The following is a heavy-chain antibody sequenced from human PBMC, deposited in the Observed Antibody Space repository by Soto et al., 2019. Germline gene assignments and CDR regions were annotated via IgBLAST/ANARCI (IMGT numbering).Heavy chain of an antibody. Sequence: SVKVSCKASGGTFSSYAISWVRQAPGQGLEWMGGIIPIFGTANYAQKFQGRVTITADKSTSTAYMELSSLRSEDTAVYYCARGLEVVVPAAMVDGYYYYYGMDVWG. D-gene: IGHD2-2*01. V-gene: IGHV1-69*06. J-gene: IGHJ6*02. CDR1: GGTFSSYA. CDR3: ARGLEVVVPAAMVDGYYYYYGMDV. CDR2: IIPIFGTA.